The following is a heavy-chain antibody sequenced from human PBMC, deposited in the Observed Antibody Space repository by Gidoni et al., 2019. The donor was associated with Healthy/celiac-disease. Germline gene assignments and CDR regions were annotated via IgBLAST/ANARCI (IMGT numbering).Heavy chain of an antibody. Sequence: SVKVSCKVSGYTLTALSMHWVRQAPGKGLEWMGGFDPEDGETIYAQKFQGRVTMTEDTSTDTAYMELSSLRSEDTAVYYCATALRLRFLEWLLWVYWGQGTLVTVSS. CDR3: ATALRLRFLEWLLWVY. J-gene: IGHJ4*02. D-gene: IGHD3-3*01. CDR1: GYTLTALS. V-gene: IGHV1-24*01. CDR2: FDPEDGET.